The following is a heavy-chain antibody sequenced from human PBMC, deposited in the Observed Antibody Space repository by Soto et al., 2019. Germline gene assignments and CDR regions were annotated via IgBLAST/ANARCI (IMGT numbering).Heavy chain of an antibody. V-gene: IGHV4-39*01. Sequence: SETLSLTCAVSGGSISGSYYYWGWLRQAPGRGPEWIGSVFYTGFTSYNPSLESRVSVSVDTSKNQFSLKVSAVTAADTAVYYCASSQKGYNWNYFDHWGQGALVTVSS. CDR1: GGSISGSYYY. D-gene: IGHD1-20*01. CDR2: VFYTGFT. J-gene: IGHJ4*02. CDR3: ASSQKGYNWNYFDH.